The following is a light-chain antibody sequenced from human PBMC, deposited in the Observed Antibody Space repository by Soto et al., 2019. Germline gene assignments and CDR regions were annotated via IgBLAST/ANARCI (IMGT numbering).Light chain of an antibody. V-gene: IGLV2-14*01. CDR1: GSDIGAYNY. Sequence: QSALTQPASVSGSPGQSITISCTGSGSDIGAYNYVSWYQQHPGRAPKLLIHGVTRRPSGVSSRFSASKSAYTASLTISGLQAEDEAHYFCSSFTTSYFYVFGTGTKVTVL. CDR3: SSFTTSYFYV. CDR2: GVT. J-gene: IGLJ1*01.